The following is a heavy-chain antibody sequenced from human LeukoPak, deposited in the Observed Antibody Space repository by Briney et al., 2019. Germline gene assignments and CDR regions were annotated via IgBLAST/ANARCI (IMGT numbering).Heavy chain of an antibody. D-gene: IGHD1-26*01. CDR1: GGSFSTYV. CDR2: IIPVLGVS. CDR3: AREGPGGSYVDFDL. V-gene: IGHV1-69*04. Sequence: PVKVSCKASGGSFSTYVITWVRQAPGQGLEWMGRIIPVLGVSNFAQKFQGRVTITTDESTSTAYMELSSLRSEDTAVYYCAREGPGGSYVDFDLWGRGTLVTVSS. J-gene: IGHJ2*01.